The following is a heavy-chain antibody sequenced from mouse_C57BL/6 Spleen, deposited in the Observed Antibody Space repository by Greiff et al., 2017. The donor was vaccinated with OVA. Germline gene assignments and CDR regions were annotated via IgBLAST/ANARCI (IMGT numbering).Heavy chain of an antibody. CDR2: IIPNNGGT. Sequence: VQLQQSGPELVKPGASVKIPCKASGYTFTDYNMDWVKQSHGKSLEWIGDIIPNNGGTIYNQKFKGKATLTVDKSSSTAYMELRSLTSEDTAVYDCARDYGSGAWFAYWGQGTLVTVSA. J-gene: IGHJ3*01. D-gene: IGHD1-1*01. V-gene: IGHV1-18*01. CDR1: GYTFTDYN. CDR3: ARDYGSGAWFAY.